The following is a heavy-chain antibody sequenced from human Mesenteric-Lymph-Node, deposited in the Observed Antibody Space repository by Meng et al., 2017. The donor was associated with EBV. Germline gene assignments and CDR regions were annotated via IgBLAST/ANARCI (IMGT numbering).Heavy chain of an antibody. V-gene: IGHV4-4*02. CDR1: GGSISSSNW. CDR3: AREGEVGYYESSGYYY. D-gene: IGHD3-22*01. Sequence: QVQPKESGPGLVKPFGTLSLTCAVSGGSISSSNWWTWVRQPPGKGLEWIGEIFPTGGTNYNPSLKSRVTISVDKSKNQFSLKLSSVTAADTAVYYCAREGEVGYYESSGYYYWGQGTLVTVSS. CDR2: IFPTGGT. J-gene: IGHJ4*02.